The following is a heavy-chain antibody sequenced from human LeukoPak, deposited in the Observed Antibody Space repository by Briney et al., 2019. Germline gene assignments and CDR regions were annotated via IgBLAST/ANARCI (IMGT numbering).Heavy chain of an antibody. CDR2: IYYSGST. Sequence: SETLSLTCTVSGGSISNYYWNWIRQPPGKGLEWIGSIYYSGSTYYNPSLKSRVTISVDTSKNQFSLKLSSVTAADTAVYYCARPMDLYYYDSSGYYYHDAFDIWGQGAMVTVSS. D-gene: IGHD3-22*01. V-gene: IGHV4-59*05. J-gene: IGHJ3*02. CDR1: GGSISNYY. CDR3: ARPMDLYYYDSSGYYYHDAFDI.